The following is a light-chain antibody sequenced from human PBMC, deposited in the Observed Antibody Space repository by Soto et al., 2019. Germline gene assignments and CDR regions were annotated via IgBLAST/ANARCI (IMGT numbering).Light chain of an antibody. J-gene: IGLJ1*01. V-gene: IGLV2-14*01. CDR3: SSYTSSSTLLYV. CDR1: SSDVGGYNY. CDR2: DVS. Sequence: QCVLTQPASVSGSPGQSITISCTGTSSDVGGYNYVSWYQQHPGKAPKLMIYDVSNRPSGVSNRFSGSKSGNTASLTISGLQAEDEADYYCSSYTSSSTLLYVFGTGTKVTVL.